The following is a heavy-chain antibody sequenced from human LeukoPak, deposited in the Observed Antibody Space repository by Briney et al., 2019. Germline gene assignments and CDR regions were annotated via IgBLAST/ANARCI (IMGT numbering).Heavy chain of an antibody. J-gene: IGHJ6*03. D-gene: IGHD6-13*01. CDR1: GFTFSNYD. V-gene: IGHV3-30*18. CDR3: AKDLRSSSWYNYYYMDV. CDR2: ISHDGSNK. Sequence: PGGSLRLSCAASGFTFSNYDMHWVRQAPGKGLEWVSFISHDGSNKYYADSVKGRFTISRDNSKNTLYLQMNSLRAEDTAVYYCAKDLRSSSWYNYYYMDVWGKGTTVTISS.